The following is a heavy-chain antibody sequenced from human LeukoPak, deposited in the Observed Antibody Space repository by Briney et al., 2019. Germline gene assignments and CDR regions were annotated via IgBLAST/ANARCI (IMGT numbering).Heavy chain of an antibody. CDR2: IYYSGST. J-gene: IGHJ1*01. CDR1: GGSISSGGYS. Sequence: SETLSLTCAVSGGSISSGGYSWSWIRQPPGKGLEWLGSIYYSGSTYYNPSLKSRVTISVDTSKNQFSLKLSSVTAADTAVYYCARPVAGTIEYFQHWGQGTLVTVSS. CDR3: ARPVAGTIEYFQH. D-gene: IGHD6-19*01. V-gene: IGHV4-30-2*03.